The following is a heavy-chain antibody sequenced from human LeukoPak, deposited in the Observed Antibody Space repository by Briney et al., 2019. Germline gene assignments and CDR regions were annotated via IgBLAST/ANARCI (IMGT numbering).Heavy chain of an antibody. CDR3: ATEGRGANYWYFDL. Sequence: ASVTVSCKVSGYSLTELSMHWVRQAPAKGLEWMGGCDPEQGKTIYAQKFQDRVILTEDTSRDTVYMDLSGLTYEDTAVYFCATEGRGANYWYFDLGGGGTLVTVSS. CDR1: GYSLTELS. D-gene: IGHD3-10*01. V-gene: IGHV1-24*01. J-gene: IGHJ2*01. CDR2: CDPEQGKT.